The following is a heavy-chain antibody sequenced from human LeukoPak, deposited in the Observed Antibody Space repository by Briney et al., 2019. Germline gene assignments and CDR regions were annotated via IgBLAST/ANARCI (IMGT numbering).Heavy chain of an antibody. D-gene: IGHD4-17*01. Sequence: SETLSLTCTVSGGSISSGSYYWSWIRQPAGKGLEWIGRIYTSGSTNYNPSLKSRVTISVDTSKNQFSLKLSSVTAADTAVYYCARLSTVTTSFDYWGQGTLVTVSS. CDR3: ARLSTVTTSFDY. V-gene: IGHV4-61*02. J-gene: IGHJ4*02. CDR2: IYTSGST. CDR1: GGSISSGSYY.